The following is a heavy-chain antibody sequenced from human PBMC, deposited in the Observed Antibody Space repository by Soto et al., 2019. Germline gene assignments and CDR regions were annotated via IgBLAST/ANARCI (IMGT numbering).Heavy chain of an antibody. D-gene: IGHD6-13*01. CDR3: ARDVTEAEHVGYYYYGMDV. V-gene: IGHV1-18*01. CDR1: GYTFSKYG. Sequence: QVQLVQSRAEVKKPGASVRVSCKASGYTFSKYGINWVRQAPGQGLEWMGWISAYNGNRNYAEKVQGRVTMTTDTSTSTAYMELRSLRSDDTAVYYCARDVTEAEHVGYYYYGMDVWGQGTTVTVSS. CDR2: ISAYNGNR. J-gene: IGHJ6*02.